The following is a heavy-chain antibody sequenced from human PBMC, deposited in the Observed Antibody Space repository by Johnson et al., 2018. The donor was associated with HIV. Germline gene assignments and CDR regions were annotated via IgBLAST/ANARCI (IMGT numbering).Heavy chain of an antibody. V-gene: IGHV3-48*04. D-gene: IGHD2/OR15-2a*01. CDR3: ARDRALSHPGGAFDI. CDR2: ISSRSGITI. CDR1: GFTVSSNY. J-gene: IGHJ3*02. Sequence: VQLVESGGGLVQPGGSLRLSCAASGFTVSSNYMSWVRQAPGKGLEWVSYISSRSGITIYYADSVRGRFTISRDNAKNSLYLQMNSLRAEDTAVYYCARDRALSHPGGAFDIWGRGTVVTVYS.